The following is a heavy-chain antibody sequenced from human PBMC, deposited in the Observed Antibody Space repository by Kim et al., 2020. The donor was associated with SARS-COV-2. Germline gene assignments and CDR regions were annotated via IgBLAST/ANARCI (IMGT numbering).Heavy chain of an antibody. J-gene: IGHJ6*02. Sequence: SPSFQGHVTISADKSISTAYLQWSSLKASDTAMYYCARQYEAEQPVGMDVWGQGTTVTVSS. V-gene: IGHV5-10-1*01. CDR3: ARQYEAEQPVGMDV. D-gene: IGHD6-13*01.